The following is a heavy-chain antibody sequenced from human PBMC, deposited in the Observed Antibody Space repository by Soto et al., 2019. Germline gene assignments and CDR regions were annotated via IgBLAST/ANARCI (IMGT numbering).Heavy chain of an antibody. D-gene: IGHD1-7*01. Sequence: SETLSLTCTVSGGSISSGDYYWSWIRQPPGKGLEWIGYIYYSGSTYYNPSLKSRVTISVDTSKNQFSLKLSSVTAADTAVYYCARGELTGTTNQIGYWGQGTLVTVSS. J-gene: IGHJ4*02. V-gene: IGHV4-30-4*01. CDR3: ARGELTGTTNQIGY. CDR1: GGSISSGDYY. CDR2: IYYSGST.